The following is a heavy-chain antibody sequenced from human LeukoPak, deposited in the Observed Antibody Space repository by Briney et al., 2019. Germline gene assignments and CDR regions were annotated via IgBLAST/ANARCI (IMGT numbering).Heavy chain of an antibody. V-gene: IGHV1-2*02. CDR1: GYTFTGYY. Sequence: ASVKVSCKASGYTFTGYYMHWVRQAPGQRLGWRGGINPNSGGTNYAQKFQGRVTMTRDTSISTAYMELSRLRSDDTAMYYCATSYFDILTGYRPLSYWGQGTLVTVSS. D-gene: IGHD3-9*01. CDR3: ATSYFDILTGYRPLSY. CDR2: INPNSGGT. J-gene: IGHJ4*02.